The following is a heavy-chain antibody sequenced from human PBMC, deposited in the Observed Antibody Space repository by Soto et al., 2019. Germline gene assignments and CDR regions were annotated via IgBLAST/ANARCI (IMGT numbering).Heavy chain of an antibody. D-gene: IGHD6-19*01. CDR3: ARVGSSGWSPDS. J-gene: IGHJ4*02. CDR1: GGSISSYC. Sequence: PSETLSLTCTVSGGSISSYCLSWIRQPPGKGLEWIWYIFYSGSTNYNPSLKSRVTLSVDTSKNQFSLRLSSVNAADTAVYYCARVGSSGWSPDSWGEGTRVTVPS. V-gene: IGHV4-59*01. CDR2: IFYSGST.